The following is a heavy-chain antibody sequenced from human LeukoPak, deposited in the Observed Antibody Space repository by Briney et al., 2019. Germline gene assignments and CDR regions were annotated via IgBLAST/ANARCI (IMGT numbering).Heavy chain of an antibody. D-gene: IGHD3-3*01. CDR2: INSDGSST. J-gene: IGHJ4*02. CDR1: GFTLSSYW. V-gene: IGHV3-74*01. CDR3: AGITIFGVVSDFDY. Sequence: PGGSLRLSCAASGFTLSSYWMHWVRQAPGKGLVWVSRINSDGSSTSYADSVKGRFTISRDNAKNTLYLQMNSLRAEDTAVYYCAGITIFGVVSDFDYWGQGTLVTVSS.